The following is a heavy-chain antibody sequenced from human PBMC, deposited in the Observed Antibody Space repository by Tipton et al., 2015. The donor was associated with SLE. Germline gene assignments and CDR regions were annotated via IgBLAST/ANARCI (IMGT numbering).Heavy chain of an antibody. Sequence: LRLSCAVYGGSFSSYFWSWIRQSPGKGLEWIGKINHRGSTNYNPSLKSRVIISVDRSKNQFSLKVSSVTAADTAVYYCARRSGTSDYFDYWGQGTLVTVSS. CDR2: INHRGST. D-gene: IGHD3-10*01. CDR3: ARRSGTSDYFDY. V-gene: IGHV4-34*01. J-gene: IGHJ4*02. CDR1: GGSFSSYF.